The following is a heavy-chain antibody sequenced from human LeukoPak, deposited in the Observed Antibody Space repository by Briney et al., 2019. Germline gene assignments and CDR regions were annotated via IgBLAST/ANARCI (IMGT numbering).Heavy chain of an antibody. CDR1: GFTFSSYS. V-gene: IGHV3-21*04. D-gene: IGHD2-8*01. J-gene: IGHJ4*02. CDR3: ARDLSQGATTNTNGYFDY. CDR2: IGSSGNYI. Sequence: GGSLRLSCGASGFTFSSYSMNCVRQAPGKGLEWVSYIGSSGNYIYYADSVKGRFTISRDNAQNSLYLQMISLRGEDTAVYYCARDLSQGATTNTNGYFDYWGQGALVTVPS.